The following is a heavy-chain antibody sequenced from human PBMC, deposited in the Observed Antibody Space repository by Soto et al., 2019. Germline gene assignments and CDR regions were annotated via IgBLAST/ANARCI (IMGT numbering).Heavy chain of an antibody. CDR1: GFTFTTYW. CDR3: ARGGWGRYFDI. Sequence: EVQLVESGGGLVQPGGSLRLSCAASGFTFTTYWMKWVRQAPGKGLEWVADIKQGGSEKYYVDSVKGRFTISSDNAQNTLYLQMTSLRAEDTAVYYWARGGWGRYFDIWGRGTLVTVSS. CDR2: IKQGGSEK. J-gene: IGHJ2*01. V-gene: IGHV3-7*05. D-gene: IGHD2-21*02.